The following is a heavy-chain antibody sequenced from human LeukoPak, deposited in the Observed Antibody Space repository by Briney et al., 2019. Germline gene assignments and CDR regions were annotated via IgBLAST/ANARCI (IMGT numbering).Heavy chain of an antibody. D-gene: IGHD3-3*01. CDR1: GFTFSSYA. CDR3: AKGPGADDFWRGYFLS. V-gene: IGHV3-23*01. CDR2: LSGNGIDT. J-gene: IGHJ4*02. Sequence: TGGSLRLSCAASGFTFSSYAMSWVRQAPGKGLEWVSGLSGNGIDTYYADSERGRSTFSRDNSKNTLYLQMNSLRAEDTTVYYCAKGPGADDFWRGYFLSWGQGTLVTVSS.